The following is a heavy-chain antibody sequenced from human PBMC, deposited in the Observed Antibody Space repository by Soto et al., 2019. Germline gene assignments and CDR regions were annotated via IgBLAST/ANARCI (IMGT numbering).Heavy chain of an antibody. D-gene: IGHD5-18*01. Sequence: ASVKVSCKASGYTFTSYDINWVRQATGQGIEWMGWMNPNSGNTGYAQKFQGRVTMTRNTSISTAYMELSSLRAEDTAVYYCAKYPSLQDTDTDFDYWGQGTLVTVSS. CDR2: MNPNSGNT. V-gene: IGHV1-8*01. CDR3: AKYPSLQDTDTDFDY. CDR1: GYTFTSYD. J-gene: IGHJ4*02.